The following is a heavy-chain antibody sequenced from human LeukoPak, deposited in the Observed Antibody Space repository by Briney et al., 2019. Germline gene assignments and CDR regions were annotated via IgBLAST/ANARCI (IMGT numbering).Heavy chain of an antibody. V-gene: IGHV3-30*02. Sequence: GGSLRLSCAASGFTFSSYGMHWVRQAPGKGLEWVAFTRYDGRTEYYADSVKGRFTFSRDNRRNTVYLQMNGLRPEDTAVYYCAKDRGWRELIDYWGQGTLVSVSS. CDR3: AKDRGWRELIDY. D-gene: IGHD1-7*01. CDR1: GFTFSSYG. CDR2: TRYDGRTE. J-gene: IGHJ4*02.